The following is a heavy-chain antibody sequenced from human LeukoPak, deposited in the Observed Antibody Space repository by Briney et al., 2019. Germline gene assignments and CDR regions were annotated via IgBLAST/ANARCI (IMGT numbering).Heavy chain of an antibody. CDR1: GGSISTSNYY. V-gene: IGHV4-39*07. D-gene: IGHD2-21*02. Sequence: SETLSLTCTVSGGSISTSNYYWGWIRQPPGKGLEWVGNIFYSGSTYYSPSLRSRVTISLDTSRNQFSLKLNSVTAADTAVYYCASGYCGGACQLGGVDMWGQGTMVTVSS. CDR2: IFYSGST. J-gene: IGHJ3*02. CDR3: ASGYCGGACQLGGVDM.